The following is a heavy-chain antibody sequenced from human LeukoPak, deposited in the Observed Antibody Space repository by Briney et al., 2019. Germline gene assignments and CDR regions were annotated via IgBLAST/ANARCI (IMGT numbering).Heavy chain of an antibody. V-gene: IGHV3-23*01. CDR1: DFTFSSYD. J-gene: IGHJ4*02. Sequence: GGSLRLSCVASDFTFSSYDMTWVRQAPGKGLEWVASISDSGRYIFSADSMRGRFTISRDNSAKTLYLEIYSLRVDDTATYFCGGKFPGAAYYFDPWGQGTLVAVSS. D-gene: IGHD2-21*01. CDR2: ISDSGRYI. CDR3: GGKFPGAAYYFDP.